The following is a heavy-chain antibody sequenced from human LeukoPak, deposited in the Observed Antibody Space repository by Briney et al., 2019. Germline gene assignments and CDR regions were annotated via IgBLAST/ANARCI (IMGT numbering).Heavy chain of an antibody. CDR3: ARDPFSSSSFDY. J-gene: IGHJ4*02. Sequence: GGSLRLSCAASGFTFSGYSMNWVRQAPGKGLGWISYISSSSSTIYYADSVKGRFTISRDNAKNSLYLQMNTLRAEDTAVYYCARDPFSSSSFDYWGQGTLVTVSS. CDR1: GFTFSGYS. D-gene: IGHD6-13*01. CDR2: ISSSSSTI. V-gene: IGHV3-48*01.